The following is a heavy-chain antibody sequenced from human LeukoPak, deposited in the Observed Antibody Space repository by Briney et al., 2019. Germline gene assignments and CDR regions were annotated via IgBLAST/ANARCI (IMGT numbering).Heavy chain of an antibody. CDR3: APLAAAGTRWFDP. CDR2: INPNSGGT. V-gene: IGHV1-2*02. J-gene: IGHJ5*02. D-gene: IGHD6-13*01. CDR1: GYTFTGYY. Sequence: GASVKVSCKASGYTFTGYYMHWVRQAPGQGLEWMGWINPNSGGTNYAQKFQGRVTMTRDTSISTAYMELSRLRSDDTAVYCCAPLAAAGTRWFDPWGQGTLVTVSS.